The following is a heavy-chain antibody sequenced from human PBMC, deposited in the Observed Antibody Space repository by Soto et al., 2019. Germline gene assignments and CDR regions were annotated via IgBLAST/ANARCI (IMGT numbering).Heavy chain of an antibody. CDR3: ARRVQPGAFDY. Sequence: QVQLQESGPGLVKPSETLSLTCTVSGGSISSYYWSWIRQPPGKGLAWIGYIYYSGSTNYNPSLKSRVTISVDTSKNQFSLKLSSVTAADTAVYYCARRVQPGAFDYWGQGTLVTVSS. J-gene: IGHJ4*02. CDR1: GGSISSYY. V-gene: IGHV4-59*01. CDR2: IYYSGST. D-gene: IGHD6-13*01.